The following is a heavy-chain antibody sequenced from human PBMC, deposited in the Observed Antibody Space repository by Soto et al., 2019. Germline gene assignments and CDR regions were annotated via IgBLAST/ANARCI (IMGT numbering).Heavy chain of an antibody. CDR2: INHSGST. V-gene: IGHV4-34*01. J-gene: IGHJ3*02. Sequence: QVQLQQWGAGLLKPSETLSLTCAVYGGSFSGYYWSWIRQPPGKGLEWIGEINHSGSTNYNPSLKSRVTISVDTSKNQFSLKLSSVTAADTAVYYCARVEPVVTPWYAFDIWGQGTMVTVSS. CDR1: GGSFSGYY. D-gene: IGHD2-21*02. CDR3: ARVEPVVTPWYAFDI.